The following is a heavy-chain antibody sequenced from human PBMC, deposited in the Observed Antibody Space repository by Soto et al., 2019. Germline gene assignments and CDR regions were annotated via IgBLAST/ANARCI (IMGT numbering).Heavy chain of an antibody. V-gene: IGHV1-2*02. CDR2: INPNSGGT. CDR3: AGYDFWSGPTPRNY. CDR1: GYTFTGYY. J-gene: IGHJ4*02. D-gene: IGHD3-3*01. Sequence: ASVKVSCRASGYTFTGYYMHWVRQAPGQGLEWMGWINPNSGGTNYAQKFQGRVTMTRDTSIRTAYMELSRLRSDDSALYYCAGYDFWSGPTPRNYWGRGTLVTVSS.